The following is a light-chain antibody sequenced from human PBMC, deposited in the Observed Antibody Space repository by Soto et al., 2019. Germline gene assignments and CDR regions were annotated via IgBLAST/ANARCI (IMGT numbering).Light chain of an antibody. CDR3: QQSHSFPFT. V-gene: IGKV1-12*01. CDR1: QDITRW. J-gene: IGKJ5*01. CDR2: AAS. Sequence: DIQMTQSPSSVSAVVGDRVTITCRASQDITRWLAWYQQQPGRAPKLLIYAASTLQGGVPSRFSRSGSGTDFSLTISSLRPEEFPTYDGQQSHSFPFTCGQGTRVEI.